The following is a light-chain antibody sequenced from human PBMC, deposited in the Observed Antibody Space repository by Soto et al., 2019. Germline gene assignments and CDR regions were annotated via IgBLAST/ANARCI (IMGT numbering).Light chain of an antibody. V-gene: IGKV3-11*01. CDR2: GAS. J-gene: IGKJ4*01. Sequence: EIVLTQSPATRSLSPGERATLSCRASQSLSKSLVWYQQKPGQAPRLLIDGASNRATGIPARFSGSGSGTEFTLTITSLQSDDFALYFCQHYNNWPLTFGGGTKVDI. CDR1: QSLSKS. CDR3: QHYNNWPLT.